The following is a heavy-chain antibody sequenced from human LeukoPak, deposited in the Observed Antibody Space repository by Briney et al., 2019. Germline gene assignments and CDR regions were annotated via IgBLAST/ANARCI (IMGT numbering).Heavy chain of an antibody. V-gene: IGHV1-69*05. CDR3: ARDSCSSTSCYSPYFDY. CDR2: IIPIFGTA. D-gene: IGHD2-2*02. Sequence: GASVKVSCKASGGTFSSYAISWVRQAPGQGLEWMGGIIPIFGTANYAQKLQGRVTMTTDTSTSTAYMELRSLRSDDTAVYYCARDSCSSTSCYSPYFDYWGQGTLVTVSS. CDR1: GGTFSSYA. J-gene: IGHJ4*02.